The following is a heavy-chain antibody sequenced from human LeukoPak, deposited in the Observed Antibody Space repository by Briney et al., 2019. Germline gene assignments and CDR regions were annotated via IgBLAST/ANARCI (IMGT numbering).Heavy chain of an antibody. D-gene: IGHD3-22*01. J-gene: IGHJ3*02. Sequence: AESLKISCKGSGYSFTSYWIGWVRQMPGEGLVRMGIIYPGDSDTRYCPSFQGQVTISADKSISTAYLQWSSLKASDTAMYYCARHATRSGYYPDAFDIWGQGTMVTVSS. V-gene: IGHV5-51*01. CDR3: ARHATRSGYYPDAFDI. CDR2: IYPGDSDT. CDR1: GYSFTSYW.